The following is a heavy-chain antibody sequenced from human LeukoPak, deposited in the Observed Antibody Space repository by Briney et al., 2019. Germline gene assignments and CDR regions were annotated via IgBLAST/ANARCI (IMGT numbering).Heavy chain of an antibody. D-gene: IGHD1-1*01. CDR3: ARSNDTIDY. CDR2: INHSGRT. Sequence: SETLSLTCAVYGGSASGYYWNWIRQPPGKGLEWIGEINHSGRTNYNPSLKSRVTISVDTSKNQFSLKLSSVTAAATAVYYCARSNDTIDYWGQGTLVTVSS. CDR1: GGSASGYY. V-gene: IGHV4-34*01. J-gene: IGHJ4*02.